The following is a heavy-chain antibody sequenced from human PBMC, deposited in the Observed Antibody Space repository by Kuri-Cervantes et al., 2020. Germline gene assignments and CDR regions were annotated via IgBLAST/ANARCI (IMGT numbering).Heavy chain of an antibody. J-gene: IGHJ5*02. D-gene: IGHD3-10*01. V-gene: IGHV1-8*01. CDR3: ARDFDTMVRGVFDP. CDR1: GYTFTSYD. CDR2: MNPNSGNT. Sequence: ASVKVSCKASGYTFTSYDINWVRQATGQGLEWMGWMNPNSGNTGYAQKFQGRVTMTRNTSISTAYMELSRLRSDDTAVYYCARDFDTMVRGVFDPWGQGTRVTVSS.